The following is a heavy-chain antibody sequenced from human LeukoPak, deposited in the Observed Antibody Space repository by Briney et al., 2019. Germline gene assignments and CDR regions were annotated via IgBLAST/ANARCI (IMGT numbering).Heavy chain of an antibody. V-gene: IGHV3-7*01. J-gene: IGHJ3*02. CDR1: GFTFSLYW. CDR2: IKEDGSEK. Sequence: PGGSLRLSCAASGFTFSLYWMAWVRQAPGKGLEWVANIKEDGSEKYYVDSVKGRFTISRDNAKNSMYLEMNSLRAEDTAVYYCAKDPNGDYIGAFDIWGQGTMVSVSS. CDR3: AKDPNGDYIGAFDI. D-gene: IGHD4-17*01.